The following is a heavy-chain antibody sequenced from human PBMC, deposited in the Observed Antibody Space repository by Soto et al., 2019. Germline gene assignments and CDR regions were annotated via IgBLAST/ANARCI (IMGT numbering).Heavy chain of an antibody. CDR1: GGTFSSYA. CDR3: ARHPGGRGYYYGMDV. J-gene: IGHJ6*02. V-gene: IGHV1-69*12. CDR2: IIPIFGTA. Sequence: QVQLVQSGAEVKKPGSSVKVSCKASGGTFSSYAISWVRQAPGQGLEWMGGIIPIFGTANYAQKFQGRVTVTADESTSTAYMEMSSMRSEDTAVYYCARHPGGRGYYYGMDVWGQGTTVTVSS. D-gene: IGHD2-15*01.